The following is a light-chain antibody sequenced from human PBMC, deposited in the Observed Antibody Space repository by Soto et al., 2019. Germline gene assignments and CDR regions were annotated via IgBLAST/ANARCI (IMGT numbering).Light chain of an antibody. J-gene: IGKJ1*01. V-gene: IGKV3-20*01. Sequence: EIWMTQSPATLSGSPGGRATLSCRASQSISDTLAWYQQKPGQAPRLLIYGASNRATGIPDSLSGSASGTDFPLTISRLAPEDSAVYYCQQYGTPGTFGQGTKVDIK. CDR2: GAS. CDR1: QSISDT. CDR3: QQYGTPGT.